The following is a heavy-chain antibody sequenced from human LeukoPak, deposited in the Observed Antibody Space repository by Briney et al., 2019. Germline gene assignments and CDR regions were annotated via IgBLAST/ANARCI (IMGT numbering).Heavy chain of an antibody. CDR2: IYTSGST. CDR3: ARGIYCSSTSCYYYYYYMDV. D-gene: IGHD2-2*01. Sequence: PSETLSLTCTVSGGSISSYYWSWIRQPAGKGREWTGRIYTSGSTNYNPSLKSRVTMSVDTSKNQFSLKLSSVTAADTAVYYCARGIYCSSTSCYYYYYYMDVWGKGTTVTVSS. J-gene: IGHJ6*03. V-gene: IGHV4-4*07. CDR1: GGSISSYY.